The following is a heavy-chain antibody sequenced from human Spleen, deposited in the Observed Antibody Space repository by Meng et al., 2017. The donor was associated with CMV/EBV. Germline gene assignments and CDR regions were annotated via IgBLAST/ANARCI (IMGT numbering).Heavy chain of an antibody. Sequence: ESLKISCAASGFTVSSNYMSWVRQAPGKGLEWVSVIYSGGSTYYADSVKGRFTISRDNSKNTLYLQMNSLRAEDTAVYYCASMPAYCGGDCSGVDYWGQGTLVTVSS. D-gene: IGHD2-21*01. CDR3: ASMPAYCGGDCSGVDY. CDR2: IYSGGST. CDR1: GFTVSSNY. J-gene: IGHJ4*02. V-gene: IGHV3-66*02.